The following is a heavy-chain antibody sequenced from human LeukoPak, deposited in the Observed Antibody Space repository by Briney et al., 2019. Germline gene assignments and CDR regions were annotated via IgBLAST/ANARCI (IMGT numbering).Heavy chain of an antibody. Sequence: ASVKVSCKVSGYTLTELSIHWVRRAPGKGLEWMGGFDPEDGETISAQRFQGRVTMTEDTSTDTAYMELSSLRSEDTAVYYCAIDRHIYDFWTPSPISPHYYYYALDVWGQGTTVTVSS. J-gene: IGHJ6*02. CDR2: FDPEDGET. V-gene: IGHV1-24*01. CDR3: AIDRHIYDFWTPSPISPHYYYYALDV. D-gene: IGHD3-3*01. CDR1: GYTLTELS.